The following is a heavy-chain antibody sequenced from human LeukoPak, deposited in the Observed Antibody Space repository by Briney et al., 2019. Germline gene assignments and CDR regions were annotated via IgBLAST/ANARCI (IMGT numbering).Heavy chain of an antibody. V-gene: IGHV1-46*01. D-gene: IGHD3-3*01. CDR1: GYTFPRYY. J-gene: IGHJ5*02. CDR3: ARLRFLEWPKAPYNWFDP. Sequence: ASVKVSCKASGYTFPRYYMHWVRQAPGQGLEWMGIINPSGGSTSYAQKFQGRVTMTRDTSTSTVYMELSSLRSEDTAVYYCARLRFLEWPKAPYNWFDPWGQGTLVTVSS. CDR2: INPSGGST.